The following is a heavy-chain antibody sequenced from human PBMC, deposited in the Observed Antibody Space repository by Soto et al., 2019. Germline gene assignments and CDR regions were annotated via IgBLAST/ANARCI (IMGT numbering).Heavy chain of an antibody. CDR1: GGTFSRSA. CDR2: IIPIFGTA. J-gene: IGHJ6*02. Sequence: QVQLVQSGAEVKKPGSSVKVSCKASGGTFSRSAIRWVRQAPGHGLEWMGGIIPIFGTADYAPKVQGRVTITADESTSTAYMELSSLRSEDTAGYYCASPPIVATIVNYYYGMDVWGQGTTVTVSS. D-gene: IGHD5-12*01. V-gene: IGHV1-69*12. CDR3: ASPPIVATIVNYYYGMDV.